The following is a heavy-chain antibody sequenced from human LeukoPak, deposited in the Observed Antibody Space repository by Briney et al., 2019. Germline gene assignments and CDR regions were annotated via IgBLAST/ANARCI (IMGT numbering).Heavy chain of an antibody. D-gene: IGHD6-13*01. CDR3: AKDSSLYGYSSSWFDY. V-gene: IGHV3-48*03. CDR2: ISSSGSTI. Sequence: GGSLRLSCAASGFTFSSYEMNWVRQAPGKGLEWVSYISSSGSTIYYADSVKGRFTISRDNSKNTLYLQMNSLRAEDTAVYYCAKDSSLYGYSSSWFDYWGQGTLVTVSS. CDR1: GFTFSSYE. J-gene: IGHJ4*02.